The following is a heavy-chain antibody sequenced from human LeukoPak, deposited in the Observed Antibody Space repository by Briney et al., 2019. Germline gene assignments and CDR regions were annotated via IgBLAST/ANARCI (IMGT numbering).Heavy chain of an antibody. CDR3: ARDFFEHGYSYVPDY. V-gene: IGHV1-2*02. D-gene: IGHD5-18*01. CDR1: GYTFTGYY. Sequence: ASVKVSCKASGYTFTGYYMHWVRQAPGQGLEWMGWINPNSGGTNYAQKFQGRVTMTRDTSMSTVYMELSSLRSEDTAVYYCARDFFEHGYSYVPDYWGQGTLVTVSS. J-gene: IGHJ4*02. CDR2: INPNSGGT.